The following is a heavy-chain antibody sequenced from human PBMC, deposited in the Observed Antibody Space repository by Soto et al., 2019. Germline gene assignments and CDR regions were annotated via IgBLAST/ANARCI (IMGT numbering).Heavy chain of an antibody. D-gene: IGHD6-6*01. Sequence: RLSCAVSGVTRSSYRMNWDRQAPGKGLEWVAFISYDGSNKYYADSVKGRFTISRDNSKNTLYLQMNSLRAEDTAVYYCAKCISSSPYYYYYGMDVWGQGTTVTVSS. CDR3: AKCISSSPYYYYYGMDV. J-gene: IGHJ6*02. CDR2: ISYDGSNK. V-gene: IGHV3-30*18. CDR1: GVTRSSYR.